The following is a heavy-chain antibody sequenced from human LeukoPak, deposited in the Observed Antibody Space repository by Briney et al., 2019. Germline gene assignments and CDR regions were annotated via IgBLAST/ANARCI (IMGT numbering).Heavy chain of an antibody. D-gene: IGHD4-17*01. CDR2: IIPIFGTA. Sequence: ASVTVSCKASGGTFSSYAISWVRQAPGQGLEWMGGIIPIFGTANYAQKFQGRVTITADESTNTAYMELSSLGSEDTAVYYCAREGYGDFWYYFDYWGQGTLATVSS. CDR1: GGTFSSYA. CDR3: AREGYGDFWYYFDY. J-gene: IGHJ4*02. V-gene: IGHV1-69*01.